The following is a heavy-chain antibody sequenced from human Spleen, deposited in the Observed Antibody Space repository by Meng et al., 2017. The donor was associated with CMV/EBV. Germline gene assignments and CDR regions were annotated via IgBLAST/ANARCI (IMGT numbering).Heavy chain of an antibody. Sequence: SETLSLTCAVYGGSFSGSYWSWIRQPPGKGLEWIGEINHSGSTNYNPSLKSRVTISIDTSKNQFSLKLSSVTAADTAVYYCAREDIVVVEHGMDVWGQGTTVTVSS. CDR2: INHSGST. V-gene: IGHV4-34*01. CDR1: GGSFSGSY. D-gene: IGHD2-2*01. CDR3: AREDIVVVEHGMDV. J-gene: IGHJ6*02.